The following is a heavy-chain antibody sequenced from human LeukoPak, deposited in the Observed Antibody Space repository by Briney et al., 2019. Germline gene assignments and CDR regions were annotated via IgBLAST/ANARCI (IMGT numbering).Heavy chain of an antibody. J-gene: IGHJ4*02. Sequence: SETLSLTCTVSGGSISSYYWSWIRQPPGKGLEWIGYIYYSGSTNYNPSLKSRVTISVDTSKNQFSLKLSSVTAADTAVYYCARRYGSGSYPPLFDYWGQGTLVTVSS. CDR1: GGSISSYY. D-gene: IGHD3-10*01. V-gene: IGHV4-59*12. CDR2: IYYSGST. CDR3: ARRYGSGSYPPLFDY.